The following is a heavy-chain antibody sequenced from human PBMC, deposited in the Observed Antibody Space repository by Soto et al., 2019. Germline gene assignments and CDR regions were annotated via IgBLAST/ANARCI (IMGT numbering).Heavy chain of an antibody. CDR2: LISSGESP. CDR1: GFTFSTQA. V-gene: IGHV3-23*01. J-gene: IGHJ4*02. Sequence: EVQLLDSGGGLGQPGGSLRLSCSASGFTFSTQAMAWVRQAQGKGLDLVSALISSGESPDYADSVRGRFTISRDNSNNTLYLQMNRLRADDTAVYYCAKDLHGIGWTFDQWGQGTVVTVSS. CDR3: AKDLHGIGWTFDQ. D-gene: IGHD2-2*03.